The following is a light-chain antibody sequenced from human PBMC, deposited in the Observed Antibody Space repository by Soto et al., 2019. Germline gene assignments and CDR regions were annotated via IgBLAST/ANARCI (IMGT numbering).Light chain of an antibody. CDR1: QSVSTNY. Sequence: EIVLRQSPGTLSLAPGEGATLSCRASQSVSTNYLAWYQQKPVQAPRLLIYGASTRATGIPDKFSGSGSGTDFTLTISRLEPEDFAVYYCQQYGSSPPLTFGGGTKVDIK. J-gene: IGKJ4*01. CDR2: GAS. CDR3: QQYGSSPPLT. V-gene: IGKV3-20*01.